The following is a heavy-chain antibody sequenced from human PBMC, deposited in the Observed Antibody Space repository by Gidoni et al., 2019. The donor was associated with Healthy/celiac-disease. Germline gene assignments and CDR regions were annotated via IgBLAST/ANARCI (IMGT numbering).Heavy chain of an antibody. Sequence: EVQLLESGGGLVQPGGSMRLSCPASGFTFSTYAMCWVRQAAGKGLEWVSSSSGSGGSTYYADSVKGRFTISRDNSKNTLYLQMNSLRAEDTAVYYCAKNVRGSGSYYNYWGQGTLVIVSS. CDR1: GFTFSTYA. CDR2: SSGSGGST. V-gene: IGHV3-23*01. CDR3: AKNVRGSGSYYNY. J-gene: IGHJ4*02. D-gene: IGHD3-10*01.